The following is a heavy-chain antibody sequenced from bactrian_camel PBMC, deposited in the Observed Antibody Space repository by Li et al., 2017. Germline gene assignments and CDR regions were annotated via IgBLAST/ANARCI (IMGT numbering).Heavy chain of an antibody. J-gene: IGHJ4*01. Sequence: DVQLVESGGGSVQAGGSLRLSCATSGYTGSNYCMGWFRQAPGKEREGVASIATGAGSTYYAASVKGRFTISQDNAKNTVYLQMDGLKPEDTAMYYCAASVAPLGVCVAVGNWPSEGVYTYWGQGTQVTVS. CDR1: GYTGSNYC. CDR2: IATGAGST. D-gene: IGHD1*01. V-gene: IGHV3S40*01. CDR3: AASVAPLGVCVAVGNWPSEGVYTY.